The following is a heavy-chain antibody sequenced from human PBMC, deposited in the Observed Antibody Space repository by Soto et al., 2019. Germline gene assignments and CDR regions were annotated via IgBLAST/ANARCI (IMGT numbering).Heavy chain of an antibody. CDR1: GFSFSSYA. V-gene: IGHV3-23*01. CDR2: FSAGGRA. J-gene: IGHJ4*02. D-gene: IGHD4-17*01. CDR3: AKESMPQLYGDTLFDS. Sequence: QLLESGGGLVQPGGSLRLSCEASGFSFSSYALRWVRQAPGKGLEWVSTFSAGGRAYYADSVKGRFSIANDTSKNTLRMQASSLRAEDTAVYYCAKESMPQLYGDTLFDSWGQGTRVTASS.